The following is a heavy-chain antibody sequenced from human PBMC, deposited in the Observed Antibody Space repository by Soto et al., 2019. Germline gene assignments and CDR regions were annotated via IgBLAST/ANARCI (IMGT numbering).Heavy chain of an antibody. Sequence: GPLRLSCAASVFTFSDYAMSWVRQAPGKGLEWVSTIRGTDGTTYYADSVKGRFTISRDNSKNMLYLQMNSLRAEDAAIYYCARKGGSFYGPFDYWGQGTLVSVSS. CDR3: ARKGGSFYGPFDY. D-gene: IGHD1-26*01. CDR2: IRGTDGTT. J-gene: IGHJ4*02. V-gene: IGHV3-23*01. CDR1: VFTFSDYA.